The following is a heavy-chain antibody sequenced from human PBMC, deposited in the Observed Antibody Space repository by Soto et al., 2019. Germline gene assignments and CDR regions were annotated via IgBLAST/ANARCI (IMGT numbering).Heavy chain of an antibody. Sequence: GGSLRLSCAASGFTFSSNWMHWVRQGPGKGLVWVSRIDNDGSSRDYADSVEGRFTISRDNAKNTLYLQMSSLRVEDTAVYYCAREAMIAPLDAFDVWGQGTMVTVSS. V-gene: IGHV3-74*01. CDR2: IDNDGSSR. CDR3: AREAMIAPLDAFDV. D-gene: IGHD3-22*01. CDR1: GFTFSSNW. J-gene: IGHJ3*01.